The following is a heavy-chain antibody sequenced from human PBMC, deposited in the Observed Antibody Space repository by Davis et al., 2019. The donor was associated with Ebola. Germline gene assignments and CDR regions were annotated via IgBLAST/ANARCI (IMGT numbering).Heavy chain of an antibody. CDR2: IHHSGST. CDR3: ARERYFDWLLLMVAPVNWFDP. Sequence: MPSETLSLTCTVSGDSISSGNYYWSWIRQHPVKGLEWIGYIHHSGSTNYNPSLKSRVTISVDTSKNQFSLKLSSVTAADTAVYYCARERYFDWLLLMVAPVNWFDPWGQGTLVTVSS. D-gene: IGHD3-9*01. J-gene: IGHJ5*02. V-gene: IGHV4-31*03. CDR1: GDSISSGNYY.